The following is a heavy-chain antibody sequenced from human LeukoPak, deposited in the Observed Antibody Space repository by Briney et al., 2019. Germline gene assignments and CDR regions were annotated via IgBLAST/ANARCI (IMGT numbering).Heavy chain of an antibody. V-gene: IGHV4-34*01. CDR3: ARGGYCSGGSCLYFDY. CDR2: INHSGST. CDR1: GGSFSGYY. Sequence: SETLSLTCAVYGGSFSGYYWSWIRQPPGKGLEWIGEINHSGSTNYNPSLKSRVTISVDTSKNQFSLKLSSVTAADTAVYYCARGGYCSGGSCLYFDYWGQGTLVTVSS. D-gene: IGHD2-15*01. J-gene: IGHJ4*02.